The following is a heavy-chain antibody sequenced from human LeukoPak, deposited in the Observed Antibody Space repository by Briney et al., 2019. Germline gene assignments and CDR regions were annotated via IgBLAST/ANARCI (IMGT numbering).Heavy chain of an antibody. CDR2: INPNSGGT. CDR3: ARQRMDCGGDCYLGY. J-gene: IGHJ4*02. D-gene: IGHD2-21*02. CDR1: GYTFTGYY. Sequence: ASVKVSCTASGYTFTGYYMHWVRQAPGQGLEWMGWINPNSGGTNYAQKFQGRVTMTRDTSISTAYMELSRLRSDDTAVYYCARQRMDCGGDCYLGYWGQGTLVTVSS. V-gene: IGHV1-2*02.